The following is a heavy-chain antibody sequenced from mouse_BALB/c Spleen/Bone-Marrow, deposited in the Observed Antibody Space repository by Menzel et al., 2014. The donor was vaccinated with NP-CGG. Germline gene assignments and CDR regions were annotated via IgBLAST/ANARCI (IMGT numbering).Heavy chain of an antibody. CDR2: ISNGGGST. CDR3: ARHEGRGFAY. D-gene: IGHD3-3*01. J-gene: IGHJ3*01. CDR1: GFTFXSYT. Sequence: EVHLVESGGGLVQPGGSLKLSCAASGFTFXSYTMSWVRQTPEKRLEWVAYISNGGGSTYYPDTVKGRFTISRDNAENTLYLQMSSLKSEDTAMYYCARHEGRGFAYWGQGTLVTVSA. V-gene: IGHV5-12-2*01.